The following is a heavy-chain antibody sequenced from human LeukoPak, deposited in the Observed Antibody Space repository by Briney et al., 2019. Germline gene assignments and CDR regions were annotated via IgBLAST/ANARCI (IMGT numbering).Heavy chain of an antibody. V-gene: IGHV1-69*04. CDR2: IIPIFGIA. J-gene: IGHJ3*02. Sequence: SVTLSCKASGGTFSSYAISWVRQAPGQGPEWMGRIIPIFGIAIYAQKFQGRVTITANKSTSTAYMELSSLTPDHTGVYYCARVAREETPSRGFYYYDPPLTCNAFDIWGQGT. D-gene: IGHD3-22*01. CDR1: GGTFSSYA. CDR3: ARVAREETPSRGFYYYDPPLTCNAFDI.